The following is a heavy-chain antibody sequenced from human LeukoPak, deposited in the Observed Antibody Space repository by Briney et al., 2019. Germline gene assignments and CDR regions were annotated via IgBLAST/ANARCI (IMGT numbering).Heavy chain of an antibody. CDR2: ISPDGSTT. Sequence: QPGGSLRLSCAASGFTFSTYGMHWVRQAPGKGLEWVAMISPDGSTTFYTDSMKGRLTISRDNSNNTLYLQMNSLRLEDTALYYCATEGEEWTNFDYWGQGTLVTVSS. V-gene: IGHV3-30*12. CDR3: ATEGEEWTNFDY. D-gene: IGHD3-3*01. J-gene: IGHJ4*02. CDR1: GFTFSTYG.